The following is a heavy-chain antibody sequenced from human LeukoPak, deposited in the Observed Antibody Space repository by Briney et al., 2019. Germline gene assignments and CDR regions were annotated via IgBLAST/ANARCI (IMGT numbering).Heavy chain of an antibody. Sequence: GASVKVSCKASVHTFTGHYLHWVRQAPGQGLEWMGWINPSGGTNYAQKFQGRVTMTRDTSISTAYMELSRLRSDDTAVYYCARRGFGSGSYLDSWGQGTLVTVSS. D-gene: IGHD3-10*01. J-gene: IGHJ4*02. CDR3: ARRGFGSGSYLDS. V-gene: IGHV1-2*02. CDR1: VHTFTGHY. CDR2: INPSGGT.